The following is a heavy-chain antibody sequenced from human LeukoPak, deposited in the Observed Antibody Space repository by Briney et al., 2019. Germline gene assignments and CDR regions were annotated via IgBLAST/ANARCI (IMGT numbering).Heavy chain of an antibody. J-gene: IGHJ3*02. CDR2: IYYSGST. CDR3: AREDYDILTGYRIYAFDI. CDR1: GGSISSSSYY. V-gene: IGHV4-39*07. Sequence: SETLSLTCTVSGGSISSSSYYWGWIRQPPGKGLEWIGSIYYSGSTYYNPSLKSRVTMSVDTSKNQFSLKLSSVTAADTAVYYCAREDYDILTGYRIYAFDIWGQGTMVTVSS. D-gene: IGHD3-9*01.